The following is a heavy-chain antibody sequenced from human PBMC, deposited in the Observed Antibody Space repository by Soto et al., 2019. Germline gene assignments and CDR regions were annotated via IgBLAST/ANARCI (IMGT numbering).Heavy chain of an antibody. D-gene: IGHD3-22*01. CDR3: ARGLGTTGYYYGLDF. CDR2: IYSGGST. J-gene: IGHJ4*02. CDR1: GFTVNNNY. V-gene: IGHV3-66*01. Sequence: EVQLVESGGGLVLPGGSLRLSCAASGFTVNNNYMSWVRQDPGKGLEWVSIIYSGGSTYYADSMKGRFSTSRDISKNMLFLQMNSLRAEDTAVYYCARGLGTTGYYYGLDFWRQGTLVTVSS.